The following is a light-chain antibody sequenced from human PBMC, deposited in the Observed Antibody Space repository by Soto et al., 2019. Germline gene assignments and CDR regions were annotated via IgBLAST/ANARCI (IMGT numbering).Light chain of an antibody. CDR1: QAMGTD. CDR3: LQDYNYPRT. Sequence: IQMTQSPSSLSASVGDRVTITCRASQAMGTDLGWYHQKPGKAPNLLIYAASSLQTGVPSRFRGSGSGTDFTLTISSLQPEDFATYYCLQDYNYPRTFGQGTKVDI. V-gene: IGKV1-6*01. CDR2: AAS. J-gene: IGKJ1*01.